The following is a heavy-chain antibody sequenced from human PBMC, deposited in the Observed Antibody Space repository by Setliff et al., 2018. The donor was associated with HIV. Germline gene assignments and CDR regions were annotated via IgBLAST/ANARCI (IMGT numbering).Heavy chain of an antibody. J-gene: IGHJ6*02. CDR3: ARSGYSSSWYLDYYYYYGMDV. Sequence: GASVKVCCKASGYTFTGYYMHWVRQAPGQGLEWMGWINPNSGGTNYAQKFQGRVTMTRDTSISTAYMELSRLRSDDTAVYYCARSGYSSSWYLDYYYYYGMDVWGQGTTVTVSS. CDR1: GYTFTGYY. CDR2: INPNSGGT. D-gene: IGHD6-13*01. V-gene: IGHV1-2*02.